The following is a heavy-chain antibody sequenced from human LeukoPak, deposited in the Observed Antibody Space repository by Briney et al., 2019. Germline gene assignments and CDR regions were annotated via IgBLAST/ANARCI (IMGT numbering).Heavy chain of an antibody. D-gene: IGHD1-1*01. Sequence: GGSLRLSCAASGFTFSSYDMHWVPHARGKGLEWVSAIGNAGDTYYPGSREGRFTITRENAKNSLYLQMNSLRAGDAAVYYCAREWKDAFDIWGQGTMVTVSS. CDR2: IGNAGDT. V-gene: IGHV3-13*01. CDR3: AREWKDAFDI. J-gene: IGHJ3*02. CDR1: GFTFSSYD.